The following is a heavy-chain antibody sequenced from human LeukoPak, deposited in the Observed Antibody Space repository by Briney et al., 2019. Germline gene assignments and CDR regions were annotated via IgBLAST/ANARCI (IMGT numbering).Heavy chain of an antibody. D-gene: IGHD1-26*01. J-gene: IGHJ4*02. CDR1: GGSISSYY. V-gene: IGHV4-59*08. Sequence: SETLSLTCTVSGGSISSYYWSWIRQPPGKGLEWIGYIDYSGSTNYNPSLNSRVTISADTSKNQFSLKLSSVTAADTALYYCASAHWGSYYLDYWGQGTLVTVSS. CDR2: IDYSGST. CDR3: ASAHWGSYYLDY.